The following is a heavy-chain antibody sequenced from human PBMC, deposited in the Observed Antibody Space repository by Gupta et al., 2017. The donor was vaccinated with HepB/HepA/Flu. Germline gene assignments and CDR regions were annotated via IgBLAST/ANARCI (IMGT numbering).Heavy chain of an antibody. CDR3: ARDHDFWSGSYYYYYMDV. J-gene: IGHJ6*03. D-gene: IGHD3-3*01. CDR2: IIPIFGTA. V-gene: IGHV1-69*01. Sequence: QVQLVQSGAEVKKPGSSVKVSCKASGGTFSRYAISWVRQAPGQGLEWMGGIIPIFGTANYAQKFQGRVTITADESTSTAYMELSILRSEDTAVYYCARDHDFWSGSYYYYYMDVWGKGTTVTVYS. CDR1: GGTFSRYA.